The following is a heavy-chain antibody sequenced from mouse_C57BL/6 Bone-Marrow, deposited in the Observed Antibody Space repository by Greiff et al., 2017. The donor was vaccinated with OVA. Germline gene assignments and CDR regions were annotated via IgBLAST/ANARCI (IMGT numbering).Heavy chain of an antibody. J-gene: IGHJ1*03. CDR2: ISSGSSTI. CDR3: ARPHYYVSSYAWYFDV. D-gene: IGHD1-1*01. CDR1: GFTFSDYG. V-gene: IGHV5-17*01. Sequence: DVHLVESGGGLVKPGGSLKLSCAASGFTFSDYGMHWVRQAPEKGLEWVAYISSGSSTIYYADTVKGRFTISRDNAKNTLFLQMTSLRSEDTAMYYCARPHYYVSSYAWYFDVWGTGTTVTVSS.